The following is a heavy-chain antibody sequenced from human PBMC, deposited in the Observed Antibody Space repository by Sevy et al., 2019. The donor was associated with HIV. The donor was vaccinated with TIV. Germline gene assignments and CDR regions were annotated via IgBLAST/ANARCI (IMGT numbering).Heavy chain of an antibody. CDR1: GDSIGGYY. CDR2: FFYSGST. CDR3: ARGIAAPRGMDV. V-gene: IGHV4-59*01. D-gene: IGHD6-13*01. Sequence: SETLSLTCTVSGDSIGGYYWSWIRQPPGKGLEWIGYFFYSGSTNYNPSLKSRVTIAVDTTRNQVSLKVRSVTAADTAVYYCARGIAAPRGMDVWGQGTTVTVSS. J-gene: IGHJ6*02.